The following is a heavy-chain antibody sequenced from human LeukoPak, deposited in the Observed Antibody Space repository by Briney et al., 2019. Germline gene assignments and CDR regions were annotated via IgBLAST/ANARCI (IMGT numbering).Heavy chain of an antibody. V-gene: IGHV4-39*07. Sequence: SETLSLTCTVSGGSISSSSYFWGWIRQPPGKGLEWIGTFYYSGSTYYNPSLNGRVTISVGTSKNQFSLRLRSVTAADTAVYYCARATMIRGVTIIPNWLDPWGQGTLVTVSS. D-gene: IGHD3-10*01. J-gene: IGHJ5*02. CDR3: ARATMIRGVTIIPNWLDP. CDR2: FYYSGST. CDR1: GGSISSSSYF.